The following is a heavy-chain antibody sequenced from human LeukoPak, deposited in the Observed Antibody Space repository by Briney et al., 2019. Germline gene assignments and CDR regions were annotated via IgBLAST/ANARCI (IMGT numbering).Heavy chain of an antibody. CDR1: GGSISSSSYY. CDR3: ARHGIDGYNYGPVVYY. J-gene: IGHJ4*02. V-gene: IGHV4-39*01. Sequence: SETLSLTCTVSGGSISSSSYYWGWIRQSPGKGLEWIGSMYYRGSTYYNPSLKSRVTLSVDTPKNQFSLKLSSVTAKYTAGYHCARHGIDGYNYGPVVYYWGQGTLVTVSS. CDR2: MYYRGST. D-gene: IGHD5-24*01.